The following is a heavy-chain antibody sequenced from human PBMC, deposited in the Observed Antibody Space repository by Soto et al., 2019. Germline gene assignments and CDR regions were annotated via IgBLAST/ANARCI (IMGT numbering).Heavy chain of an antibody. D-gene: IGHD5-12*01. Sequence: GGSLRLSCAASGFTFSSYGMHWVRQAPGKGLEWVAVISYDGSNKYYADSVKGRFTISRDNSKNTLYLQMNSLRAEDTAVYYCAKGVEMATIPAFFDYWGQGTLVTVSS. V-gene: IGHV3-30*18. CDR1: GFTFSSYG. J-gene: IGHJ4*02. CDR2: ISYDGSNK. CDR3: AKGVEMATIPAFFDY.